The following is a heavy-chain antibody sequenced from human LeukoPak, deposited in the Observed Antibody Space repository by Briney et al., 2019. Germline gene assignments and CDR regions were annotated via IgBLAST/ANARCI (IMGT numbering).Heavy chain of an antibody. J-gene: IGHJ4*02. CDR1: GYTFTGYY. D-gene: IGHD3-22*01. V-gene: IGHV1-2*02. CDR3: ARDTSYYYDSSGYFF. CDR2: IDPNSGGT. Sequence: GASVTVSCKASGYTFTGYYMHWVRQAPGQGLEWMGWIDPNSGGTNYAQKFQGRVTMTRDTSISTAYMELSRLRSDDTAVYYCARDTSYYYDSSGYFFWGQGTLVTVSS.